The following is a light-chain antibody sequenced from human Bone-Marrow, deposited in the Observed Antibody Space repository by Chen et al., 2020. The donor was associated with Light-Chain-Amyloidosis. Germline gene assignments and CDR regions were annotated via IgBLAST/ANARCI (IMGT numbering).Light chain of an antibody. CDR2: DDS. V-gene: IGLV3-21*02. Sequence: YVVTQPSSASVAPGQTATIACGGNNIGSTSVHWYQPTPGQAPLLVVYDDSDRPSGIPQRLSGSNSGNTATLTISRVEAGDEADYYCQVWDRSSDRPVFGGGTKLTVL. CDR1: NIGSTS. CDR3: QVWDRSSDRPV. J-gene: IGLJ3*02.